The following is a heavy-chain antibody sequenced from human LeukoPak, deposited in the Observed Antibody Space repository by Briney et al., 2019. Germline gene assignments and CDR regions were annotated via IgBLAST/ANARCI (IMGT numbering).Heavy chain of an antibody. V-gene: IGHV4-59*01. CDR2: IYYSGST. J-gene: IGHJ5*02. Sequence: PSXXLSLTCTVSGGSISSYYWSWIRQPPGKGLEWIANIYYSGSTNYSPSLRRRVTISVDTSKEKFSRKLSSVTAADTAVYYCARDRGRSARGRWFDPWGQGTLVTVSS. D-gene: IGHD3-3*01. CDR1: GGSISSYY. CDR3: ARDRGRSARGRWFDP.